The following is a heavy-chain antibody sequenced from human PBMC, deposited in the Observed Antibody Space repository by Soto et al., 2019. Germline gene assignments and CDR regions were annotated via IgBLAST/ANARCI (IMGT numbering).Heavy chain of an antibody. J-gene: IGHJ6*02. V-gene: IGHV3-30-3*01. D-gene: IGHD3-3*01. CDR3: ARGDFWSGYNLPGMDV. Sequence: QVPLVESGGGVVQPGRSLRLSCAASGFTFSSYAMHWVRQAPGKGLEWVAVISYDGSNKYYADSVKGRFTISRDNSKXXLYLQMNSLRAEDTAVYYCARGDFWSGYNLPGMDVWGQGTTVTVSS. CDR2: ISYDGSNK. CDR1: GFTFSSYA.